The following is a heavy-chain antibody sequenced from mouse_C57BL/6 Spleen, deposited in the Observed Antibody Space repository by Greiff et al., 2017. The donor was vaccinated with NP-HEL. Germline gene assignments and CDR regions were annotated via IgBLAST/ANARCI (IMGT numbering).Heavy chain of an antibody. Sequence: EVMLVESGEGLVKPGGSLKLSCAASGFTFSSYAMSWVRQTPEKRLEWVAYISSGGDYIYYADPVKGRFTISRDNARNTLYLQMSSLKSEDTAMYYCTRGGTVVARWYFDVWGTGTTVTVSS. D-gene: IGHD1-1*01. J-gene: IGHJ1*03. CDR3: TRGGTVVARWYFDV. V-gene: IGHV5S21*01. CDR1: GFTFSSYA. CDR2: ISSGGDYI.